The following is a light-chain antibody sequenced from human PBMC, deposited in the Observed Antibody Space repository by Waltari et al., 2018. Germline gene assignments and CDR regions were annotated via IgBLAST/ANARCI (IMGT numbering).Light chain of an antibody. V-gene: IGLV2-8*01. CDR1: SSDVGGYNY. J-gene: IGLJ2*01. CDR3: SSYAGSRL. Sequence: QSALTQPPSASGSPGQSVTISCTGTSSDVGGYNYVSWYQQHPGKAPKLMIYEVSKRPSGGPDRFSGSKSGNTASLTVSGLQAEDEADYYCSSYAGSRLFGGGTKLTVL. CDR2: EVS.